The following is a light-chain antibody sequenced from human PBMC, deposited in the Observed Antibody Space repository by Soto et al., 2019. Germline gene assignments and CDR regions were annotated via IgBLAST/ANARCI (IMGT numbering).Light chain of an antibody. Sequence: DIPMTQSPSSLSASVGDRVTITCRASQTIIRYLNWYQQKPGRAPNLLIYAASSLQSGVPSRFSGSGSETEFTLTISSLQPEDFATYYCQQSYSTLFTFGPGTKVEIK. J-gene: IGKJ3*01. CDR1: QTIIRY. V-gene: IGKV1-39*01. CDR2: AAS. CDR3: QQSYSTLFT.